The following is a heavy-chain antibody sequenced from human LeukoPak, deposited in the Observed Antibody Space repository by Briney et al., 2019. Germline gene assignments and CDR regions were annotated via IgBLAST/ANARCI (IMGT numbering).Heavy chain of an antibody. J-gene: IGHJ4*02. CDR3: AREVQQYYYGSGSPYYFDY. Sequence: GASVKVSCKASGYTFTIYGISWVRQAPGQGLEWMGWISAYNGNTNYAQKLQGRATMTTDTSTSTAYMELRSLRSDDTAVYYCAREVQQYYYGSGSPYYFDYWGQGTLVTVSS. CDR2: ISAYNGNT. CDR1: GYTFTIYG. D-gene: IGHD3-10*01. V-gene: IGHV1-18*01.